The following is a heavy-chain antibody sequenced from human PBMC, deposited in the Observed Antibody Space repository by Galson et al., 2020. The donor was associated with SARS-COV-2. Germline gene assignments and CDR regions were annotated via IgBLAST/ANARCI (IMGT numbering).Heavy chain of an antibody. CDR2: INHSGST. V-gene: IGHV4-34*01. J-gene: IGHJ6*02. CDR1: GGSFRGYY. Sequence: SETLSLTCAVYGGSFRGYYWSWIRQPPGKGLEWIGEINHSGSTNYNPTLKSRVTIPVDTSKNQFSLKLSSVTAADTAVYYCARGQSSSSWYPNYYYGMDVWGQGTTVTVSS. CDR3: ARGQSSSSWYPNYYYGMDV. D-gene: IGHD6-13*01.